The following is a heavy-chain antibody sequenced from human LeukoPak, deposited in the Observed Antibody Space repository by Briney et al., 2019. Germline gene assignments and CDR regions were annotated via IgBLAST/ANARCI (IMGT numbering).Heavy chain of an antibody. CDR2: ISKTSTKI. D-gene: IGHD4-17*01. J-gene: IGHJ4*02. CDR1: GFTFRTYN. Sequence: GGSLRLSCAASGFTFRTYNMNWVRQAPGKGLEWVSFISKTSTKIYYGDSVRGRFAISRDNAKNSIHLQMGSLRVEDTAVYYCVRGDGDLFDFWGQGTLVSVSS. V-gene: IGHV3-21*06. CDR3: VRGDGDLFDF.